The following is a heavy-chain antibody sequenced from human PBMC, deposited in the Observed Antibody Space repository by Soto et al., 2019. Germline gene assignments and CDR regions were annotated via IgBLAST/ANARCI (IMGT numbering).Heavy chain of an antibody. CDR1: GDTFSSFA. D-gene: IGHD1-1*01. CDR2: IIPIFRTP. V-gene: IGHV1-69*12. Sequence: QVQLVQSGAEVKKPGSSVKVSCKASGDTFSSFAISWVRQAPGQGLEWMGGIIPIFRTPKYAQKFQGRVTITADEPTSTAYMELSSLRSEDTAVYYCARDKDREQLAGNYYYALDVWGQGTTVIVSS. J-gene: IGHJ6*02. CDR3: ARDKDREQLAGNYYYALDV.